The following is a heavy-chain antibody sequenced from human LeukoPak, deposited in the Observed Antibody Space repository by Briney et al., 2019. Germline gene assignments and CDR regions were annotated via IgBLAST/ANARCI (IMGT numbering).Heavy chain of an antibody. V-gene: IGHV3-30*02. Sequence: GGSLRLSCAASGFTFSSYGMHWVRQAPGKGLEWVAFIRYDGSNKYYADSVKGRFTISRDNSKNTLYLQMNSLRAEDTAVYYCAKTEIQLWLGSYFDYWGQGTRVTVSS. CDR2: IRYDGSNK. D-gene: IGHD5-18*01. CDR1: GFTFSSYG. J-gene: IGHJ4*02. CDR3: AKTEIQLWLGSYFDY.